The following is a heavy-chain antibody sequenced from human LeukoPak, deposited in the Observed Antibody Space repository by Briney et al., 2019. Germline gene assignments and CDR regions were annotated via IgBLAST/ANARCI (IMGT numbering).Heavy chain of an antibody. V-gene: IGHV3-23*01. CDR2: ISGSGGST. CDR3: AKDGEGIAVATNDY. J-gene: IGHJ4*02. D-gene: IGHD6-19*01. Sequence: PGGSLRLSCAASGFTFSSYGMSWVRQAPGKGLEWVSAISGSGGSTYYADSVKGRFTISRDNSKNTLYLQMNSLRAEDTAVYYCAKDGEGIAVATNDYWGQGTLVTVSS. CDR1: GFTFSSYG.